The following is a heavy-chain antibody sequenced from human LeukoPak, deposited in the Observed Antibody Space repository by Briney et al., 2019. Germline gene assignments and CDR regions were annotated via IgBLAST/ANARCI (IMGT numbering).Heavy chain of an antibody. CDR2: IYHSGST. CDR1: GGSISSYY. CDR3: AREPDFDL. J-gene: IGHJ2*01. V-gene: IGHV4-59*12. Sequence: SETLSLTCTVSGGSISSYYWSWIRQPPGKGLEWIGYIYHSGSTYYNPSLKSRVTISVDRSKNQFSLKLSSVTAADTAVYYCAREPDFDLWGRGTLVTVSS.